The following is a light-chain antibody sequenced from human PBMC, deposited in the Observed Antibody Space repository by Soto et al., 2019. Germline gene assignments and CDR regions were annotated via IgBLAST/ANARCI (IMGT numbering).Light chain of an antibody. CDR2: GAS. CDR1: QSVSSSY. V-gene: IGKV3-20*01. Sequence: EIVLTQSPGTLSLSPGERATLSCRASQSVSSSYLAWYQQKPGQAPRLLISGASSRATGIPDRFSGSGSGTAFTLTISRLEPEDLAVYYCQQYGSSPRTFGQGTKVEIK. CDR3: QQYGSSPRT. J-gene: IGKJ1*01.